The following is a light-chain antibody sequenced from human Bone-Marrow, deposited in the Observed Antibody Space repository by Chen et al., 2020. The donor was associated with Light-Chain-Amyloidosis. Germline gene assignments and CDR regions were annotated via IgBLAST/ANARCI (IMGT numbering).Light chain of an antibody. CDR3: AAREDGLNGVL. CDR1: RSSIGTNT. V-gene: IGLV1-44*01. Sequence: QSVLTQPPSASGTPGQRVTISCSGSRSSIGTNTVNWYQQFPGTAPKLLIYFNSQRPSGVPDRCSGSKSGTSAPLAISGLQSDDEADYFCAAREDGLNGVLFGGGTKLTVL. J-gene: IGLJ2*01. CDR2: FNS.